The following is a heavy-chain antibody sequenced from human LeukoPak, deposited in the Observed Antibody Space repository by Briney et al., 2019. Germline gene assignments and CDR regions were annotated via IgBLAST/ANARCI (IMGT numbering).Heavy chain of an antibody. Sequence: GGSLRLSCAASGFTFSTYGMQWVRQAPGKWLQWVAVISHEAKNKYYADSVKGRFTISRDNSKNTLYQQMNSLRAEDTAVYYCAKEATMYTSTWYDYWGQGTLVTVSS. CDR3: AKEATMYTSTWYDY. J-gene: IGHJ4*02. CDR1: GFTFSTYG. CDR2: ISHEAKNK. D-gene: IGHD6-13*01. V-gene: IGHV3-30*18.